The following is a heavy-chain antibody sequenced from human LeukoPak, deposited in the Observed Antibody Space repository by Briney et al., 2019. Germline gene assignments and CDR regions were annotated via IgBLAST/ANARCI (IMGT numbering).Heavy chain of an antibody. Sequence: GRSLRLFCAASGFTFDDYAMHWVRQAPGKGLEWVAVINWDGSSTSSADTVKGRFAISRDNSKDSLYLQMNNLKSEDTAVYYCVKDVGRLWQYMDFWGNGTTVTVSS. D-gene: IGHD1-14*01. CDR3: VKDVGRLWQYMDF. V-gene: IGHV3-43*02. CDR2: INWDGSST. J-gene: IGHJ6*03. CDR1: GFTFDDYA.